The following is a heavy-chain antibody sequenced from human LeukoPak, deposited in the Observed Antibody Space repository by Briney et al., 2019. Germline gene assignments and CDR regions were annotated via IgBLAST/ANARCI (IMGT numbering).Heavy chain of an antibody. CDR3: ARTYYYDSIGYYNWFDL. V-gene: IGHV1-46*01. CDR1: GYTFTSRY. CDR2: INPSAGSR. J-gene: IGHJ5*01. D-gene: IGHD3-22*01. Sequence: AASVTVSCTASGYTFTSRYMPWVRQAPGQGLEWMGIINPSAGSRSYAQKSQGRVTMTRDTSTSTVYMELSSLRSEDTAVYYCARTYYYDSIGYYNWFDLWGQGTLVTVSS.